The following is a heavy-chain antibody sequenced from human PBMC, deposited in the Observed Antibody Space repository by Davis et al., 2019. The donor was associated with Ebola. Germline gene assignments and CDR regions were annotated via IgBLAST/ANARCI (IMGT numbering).Heavy chain of an antibody. CDR2: ISSSSNYI. J-gene: IGHJ2*01. CDR3: VRDQALVVTGGGWFFGL. V-gene: IGHV3-21*01. D-gene: IGHD2-21*02. Sequence: PGGSLRLSCAASGFTFSSNSMNWVRQAPGKGLEWVSFISSSSNYIYYADSVKGRFTVSRDNGKNSLYLQMNSLRAEDTAVYYCVRDQALVVTGGGWFFGLWGRGTLVTVSS. CDR1: GFTFSSNS.